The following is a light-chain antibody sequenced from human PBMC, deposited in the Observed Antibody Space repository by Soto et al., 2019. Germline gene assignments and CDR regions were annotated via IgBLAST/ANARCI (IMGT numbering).Light chain of an antibody. CDR3: QHYNNCPLT. CDR2: GAS. J-gene: IGKJ4*01. V-gene: IGKV3-15*01. CDR1: QSVSSN. Sequence: EIVMTQSPATLSVSPGERATLSCRASQSVSSNLAWYQKKPGQAPRLLIYGASTSATGIPGRFSGSGSGTEFTLTISSLQSEDFAVYDGQHYNNCPLTFGGGTKVEIK.